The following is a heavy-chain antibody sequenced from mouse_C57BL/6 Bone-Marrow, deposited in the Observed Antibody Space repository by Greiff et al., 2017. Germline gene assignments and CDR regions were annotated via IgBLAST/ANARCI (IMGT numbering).Heavy chain of an antibody. Sequence: VKLQESGAELARPGASVKLSCKASGYTFTSYGISWVKQRTGQGLEWIGEIYPRSGNTYYNEKFKGKATLTADKSSSTAYVGLRRLTSEDSAVYFCTRWDYYGSSYGRYFDVWGTGTAVTVSS. J-gene: IGHJ1*03. V-gene: IGHV1-81*01. CDR3: TRWDYYGSSYGRYFDV. D-gene: IGHD1-1*01. CDR1: GYTFTSYG. CDR2: IYPRSGNT.